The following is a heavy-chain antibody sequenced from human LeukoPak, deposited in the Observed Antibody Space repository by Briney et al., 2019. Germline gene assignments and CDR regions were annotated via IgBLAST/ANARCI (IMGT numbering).Heavy chain of an antibody. Sequence: GASVKVCFKTSGYTFTSYHINWVRQATGQGLEWMGWMNPYSGDRGYAQNFQGRVSITSDASIGTAYMELSSLRSDDTAVYFCARTTSLTASGYDYWGQAPLPSVSS. V-gene: IGHV1-8*03. J-gene: IGHJ4*02. D-gene: IGHD6-25*01. CDR1: GYTFTSYH. CDR2: MNPYSGDR. CDR3: ARTTSLTASGYDY.